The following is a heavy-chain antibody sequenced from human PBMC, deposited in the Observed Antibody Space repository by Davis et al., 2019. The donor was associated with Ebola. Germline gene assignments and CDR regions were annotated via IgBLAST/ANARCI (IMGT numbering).Heavy chain of an antibody. V-gene: IGHV2-5*02. CDR2: IYWDDDK. CDR1: GFSLSTSGVG. J-gene: IGHJ6*04. CDR3: ARIRRSSGWFYYYYGMDV. Sequence: SGPTLVKPTQTLTLTCTFSGFSLSTSGVGVGWIRQPPGKALEWLALIYWDDDKRYSPSLKSRLTITKDTSKNQVVLTMTNMDPVDTATYYCARIRRSSGWFYYYYGMDVWGKGTTVTVSS. D-gene: IGHD6-19*01.